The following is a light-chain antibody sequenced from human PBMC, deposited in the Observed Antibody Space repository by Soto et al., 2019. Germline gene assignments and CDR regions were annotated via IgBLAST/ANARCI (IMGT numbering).Light chain of an antibody. V-gene: IGKV3D-7*01. Sequence: EIVMTQSPGTLSLSPGETVTLSCRASQTIDSNYLSWYQQKPGQAPRLLISGASTRATDIPARFSGSGSGTDFTLTISSLQAEDFAVYYCQQDYNLPFTFGQGTRLEIK. CDR3: QQDYNLPFT. CDR2: GAS. J-gene: IGKJ5*01. CDR1: QTIDSNY.